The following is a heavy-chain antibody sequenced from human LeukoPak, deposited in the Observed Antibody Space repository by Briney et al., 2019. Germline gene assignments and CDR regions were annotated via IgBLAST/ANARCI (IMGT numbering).Heavy chain of an antibody. V-gene: IGHV3-7*01. CDR1: EFMFSNYW. Sequence: GGSLRLSCAASEFMFSNYWMTWVRQAPGKGLEWVANINQDGTEIYYTDSVKGRFTISRDNAKNALYLQMNSLRAEDTAVYYCAKDLRYGSADYWGQGTLVTVSS. CDR2: INQDGTEI. J-gene: IGHJ4*02. CDR3: AKDLRYGSADY. D-gene: IGHD3-10*01.